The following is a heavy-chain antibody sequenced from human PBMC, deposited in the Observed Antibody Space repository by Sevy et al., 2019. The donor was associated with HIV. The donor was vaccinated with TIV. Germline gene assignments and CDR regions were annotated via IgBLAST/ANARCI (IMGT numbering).Heavy chain of an antibody. CDR1: GGSFSGYY. V-gene: IGHV4-34*01. CDR3: ARLQNDFWSGYPVWYFDL. D-gene: IGHD3-3*01. J-gene: IGHJ2*01. Sequence: SETLSLTCAVYGGSFSGYYWSWIRQPPGKGLEWIGEINHSGSTNYNPSLKSRVTISEDTSKNQFSLKLSSVTAADTAVYYCARLQNDFWSGYPVWYFDLWGRGTLVTVSS. CDR2: INHSGST.